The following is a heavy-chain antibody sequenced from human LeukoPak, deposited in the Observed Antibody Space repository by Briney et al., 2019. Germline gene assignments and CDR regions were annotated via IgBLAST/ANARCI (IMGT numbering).Heavy chain of an antibody. D-gene: IGHD1-26*01. CDR1: GGSMSSGSYY. V-gene: IGHV4-61*02. Sequence: SETLSLTCSVSGGSMSSGSYYWSWIRQPAGKGLEWIGRSCNSGSTNYNPSLKSRVTISVDTSKNQFSLKLSSVTAADTAMYYCARDPGGAVFDIWGQGTMVTVSS. J-gene: IGHJ3*02. CDR2: SCNSGST. CDR3: ARDPGGAVFDI.